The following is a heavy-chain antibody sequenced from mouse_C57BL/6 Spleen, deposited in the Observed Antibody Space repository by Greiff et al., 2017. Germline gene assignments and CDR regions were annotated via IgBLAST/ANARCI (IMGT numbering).Heavy chain of an antibody. V-gene: IGHV1-69*01. J-gene: IGHJ2*01. Sequence: QVQLKQPGAELVMPGASVKLSCKASGYTFTSYWMHWVKQRPGQGLEWIGEIDPSDSYTNYNQKFKGKSTLTVDKSSSTAYMQLSSLTSEDSAVYYCARVGWLLLFDYWGQGTTLTVSS. CDR2: IDPSDSYT. CDR3: ARVGWLLLFDY. D-gene: IGHD2-3*01. CDR1: GYTFTSYW.